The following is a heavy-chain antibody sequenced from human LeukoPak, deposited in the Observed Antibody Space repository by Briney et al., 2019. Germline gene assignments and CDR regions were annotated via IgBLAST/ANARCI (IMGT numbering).Heavy chain of an antibody. D-gene: IGHD6-13*01. CDR3: ARVSSSWYQDWYFDL. J-gene: IGHJ2*01. CDR1: GGSISSYS. CDR2: IFTSGST. Sequence: SETLSLTCTVSGGSISSYSWSWIRQPAGKGLEWIGRIFTSGSTNYNPSLKSRVTMSVDTSKNQFSLKLSSVTAADTAVYYCARVSSSWYQDWYFDLWGRGTLVTVSS. V-gene: IGHV4-4*07.